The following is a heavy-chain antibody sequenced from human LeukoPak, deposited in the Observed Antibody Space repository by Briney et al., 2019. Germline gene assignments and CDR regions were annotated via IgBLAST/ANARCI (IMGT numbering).Heavy chain of an antibody. Sequence: GASVKVSCKASGYTFTSYGISWVRQDPGQGREWMGGIIPIFGTANYAQKFQGRVTITADKSTSTAYMELSSLRSEDTAVYYCARGRPTTSIAAAGVNWFDPWGQGTLVTVSS. CDR3: ARGRPTTSIAAAGVNWFDP. J-gene: IGHJ5*02. CDR2: IIPIFGTA. CDR1: GYTFTSYG. V-gene: IGHV1-69*06. D-gene: IGHD6-13*01.